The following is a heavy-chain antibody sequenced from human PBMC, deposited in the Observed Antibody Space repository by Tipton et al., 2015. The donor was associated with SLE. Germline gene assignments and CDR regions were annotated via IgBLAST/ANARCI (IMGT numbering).Heavy chain of an antibody. Sequence: GSLRLSCAASGFTFADYGMAWVRQAPGKRRERVSGINWNDGRTVYADSVMGRITISRDNAKNSLYRQMSSLRAEDTALYHCARASDQLGAFDIWGQGTMVTVSS. CDR2: INWNDGRT. V-gene: IGHV3-20*01. CDR1: GFTFADYG. CDR3: ARASDQLGAFDI. J-gene: IGHJ3*02. D-gene: IGHD6-13*01.